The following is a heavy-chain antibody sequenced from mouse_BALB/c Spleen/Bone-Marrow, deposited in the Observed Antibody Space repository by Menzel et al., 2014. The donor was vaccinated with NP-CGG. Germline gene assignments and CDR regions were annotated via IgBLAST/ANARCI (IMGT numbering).Heavy chain of an antibody. J-gene: IGHJ4*01. CDR1: GYAFSVYW. V-gene: IGHV14-1*02. Sequence: VQLKDSGAELVRPGSSVKISCKASGYAFSVYWMNWVKQRPGQGLEWIGRIDPANGNTKYDPKFQGKATITADTSSNTAYLHLSSLTSEDTAVYYCARYRYYGSSGWDYWGQGTSVTVSS. CDR2: IDPANGNT. CDR3: ARYRYYGSSGWDY. D-gene: IGHD1-1*01.